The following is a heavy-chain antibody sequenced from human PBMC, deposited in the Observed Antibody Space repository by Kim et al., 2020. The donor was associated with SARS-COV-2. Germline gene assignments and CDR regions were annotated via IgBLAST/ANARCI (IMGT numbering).Heavy chain of an antibody. V-gene: IGHV3-23*01. J-gene: IGHJ4*02. CDR2: SGDIT. CDR3: ANPRQPDY. Sequence: SGDITAYADSVKGRFTISRDNSKNTLYLQMSSLRAEDTAIYYCANPRQPDYWGQGTLVTVSS. D-gene: IGHD6-13*01.